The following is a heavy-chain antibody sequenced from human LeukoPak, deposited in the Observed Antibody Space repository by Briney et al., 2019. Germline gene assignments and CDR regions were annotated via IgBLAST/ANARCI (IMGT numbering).Heavy chain of an antibody. CDR2: IYTSGST. D-gene: IGHD4-17*01. CDR3: ALTTVTPFDY. V-gene: IGHV4-4*07. J-gene: IGHJ4*02. CDR1: GGYISSYY. Sequence: SETLSLTCTVSGGYISSYYGSWIRQPAGKGLDWIGRIYTSGSTNYNPALKSRVTMSVDTSKNQFSLKLSSVTAADTSVYYCALTTVTPFDYWGRRTLVTVSS.